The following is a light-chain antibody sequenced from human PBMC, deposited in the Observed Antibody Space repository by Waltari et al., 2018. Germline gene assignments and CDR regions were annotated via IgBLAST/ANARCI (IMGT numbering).Light chain of an antibody. CDR1: SPNIGSNF. J-gene: IGLJ2*01. Sequence: QSVLTQPPSASGTPGQRVTISCSGSSPNIGSNFVYWYQQLPGTAPKLLIYRNPARRSGVADRFSGSKSGTSAALAISGLRSEDEADYYCAAWDDSLSGPVFGGGTKLTVL. V-gene: IGLV1-47*01. CDR3: AAWDDSLSGPV. CDR2: RNP.